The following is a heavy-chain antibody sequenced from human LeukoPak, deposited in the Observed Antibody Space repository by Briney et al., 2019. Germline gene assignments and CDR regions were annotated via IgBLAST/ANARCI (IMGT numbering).Heavy chain of an antibody. D-gene: IGHD6-13*01. Sequence: GGSLRLSCAASGFTFSSYSMNWVRQAPGKGLEWVSYISSSSSTIYYADSVKGRFTISRDNAKNSLHLQMNSLRAEDTAVYYCARGGIAAAVGYYYMDVWGKGTTVTISS. V-gene: IGHV3-48*01. J-gene: IGHJ6*03. CDR2: ISSSSSTI. CDR1: GFTFSSYS. CDR3: ARGGIAAAVGYYYMDV.